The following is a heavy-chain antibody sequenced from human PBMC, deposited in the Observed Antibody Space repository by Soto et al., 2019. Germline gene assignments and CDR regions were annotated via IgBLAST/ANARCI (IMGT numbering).Heavy chain of an antibody. CDR3: MVAATRGIIDS. V-gene: IGHV1-8*01. D-gene: IGHD2-15*01. CDR1: GYTFTSYD. J-gene: IGHJ4*02. CDR2: MNPNSGDT. Sequence: ASVKVSCKASGYTFTSYDINWVRQATGQGLEWMGWMNPNSGDTGYAQKFQGRVTMTRNTSISTAYMELTSLRSEDTALYFCMVAATRGIIDSCGQGTLVTVSS.